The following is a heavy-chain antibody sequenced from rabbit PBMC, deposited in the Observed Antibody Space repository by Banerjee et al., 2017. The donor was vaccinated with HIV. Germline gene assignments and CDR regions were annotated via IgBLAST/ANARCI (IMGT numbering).Heavy chain of an antibody. CDR1: GFDFSSSYW. CDR3: ARAYGVYDDYGYNSLTYFNL. CDR2: IYAGGGTT. D-gene: IGHD6-1*01. J-gene: IGHJ4*01. Sequence: QSLEESGGDLVKPGASLTLTCTASGFDFSSSYWICWVRQAPGKGLEWIACIYAGGGTTYYASWAKGRFTISKTSSTTVTLQMTSLTAADTATYFCARAYGVYDDYGYNSLTYFNLWGQGTLVTVS. V-gene: IGHV1S40*01.